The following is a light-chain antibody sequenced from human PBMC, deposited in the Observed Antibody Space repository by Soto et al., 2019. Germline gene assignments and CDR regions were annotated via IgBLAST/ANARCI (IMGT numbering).Light chain of an antibody. CDR2: EVT. J-gene: IGLJ1*01. CDR3: NSFRVNHLYV. Sequence: QSVLTQPASLSASPGQSITISCTGSSSDVGGHEYVSWFQQKPGKAPKIVISEVTNRPSGVSTRFSGSKSGNTASLTISGLRAEDEADYYCNSFRVNHLYVFGTGTKVTVL. V-gene: IGLV2-14*01. CDR1: SSDVGGHEY.